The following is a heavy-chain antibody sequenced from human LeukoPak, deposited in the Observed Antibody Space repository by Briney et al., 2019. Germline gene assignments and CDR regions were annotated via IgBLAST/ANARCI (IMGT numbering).Heavy chain of an antibody. J-gene: IGHJ4*02. Sequence: GGSLRLSCAASGFTFSSYAMSWVRQTPGKGLEWVSAISGSGGSTYYADSVKGRFTISRDNSKNTLYLQMNSLRAEDTAVYYCARGGSYYTPSDYWGQGTLVTVSS. CDR2: ISGSGGST. CDR3: ARGGSYYTPSDY. CDR1: GFTFSSYA. D-gene: IGHD1-26*01. V-gene: IGHV3-23*01.